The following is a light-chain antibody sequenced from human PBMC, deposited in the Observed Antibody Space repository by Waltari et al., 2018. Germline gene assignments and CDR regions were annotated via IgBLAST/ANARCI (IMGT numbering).Light chain of an antibody. J-gene: IGLJ3*02. CDR1: SSDVGSYNP. V-gene: IGLV2-23*01. Sequence: QSALTQPASVSGSPGQPIPIPCTGTSSDVGSYNPVSWYQQHPGKAPKLMIYEGSKRPSGVSNRFSGSKSGNTASLTISGLQAEDEADYYCCSYAGSSWVFGGGTKLTVL. CDR2: EGS. CDR3: CSYAGSSWV.